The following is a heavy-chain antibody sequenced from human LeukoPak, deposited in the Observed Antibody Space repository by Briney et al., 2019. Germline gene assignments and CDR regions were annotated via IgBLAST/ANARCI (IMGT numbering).Heavy chain of an antibody. V-gene: IGHV3-7*01. CDR1: GFTFSSYA. D-gene: IGHD1-26*01. CDR3: ARDPVEWELLLDC. Sequence: GGSLRLSCAASGFTFSSYALSWVRQAPGKRPEWVANMNIDGSEKYYADSVKGRFTISRDNARNSVYLQMNSLRVEDTAVCYCARDPVEWELLLDCWGQGTLVTVSS. CDR2: MNIDGSEK. J-gene: IGHJ4*02.